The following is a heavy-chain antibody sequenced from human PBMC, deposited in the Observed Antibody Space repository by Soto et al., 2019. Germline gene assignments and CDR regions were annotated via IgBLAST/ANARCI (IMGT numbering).Heavy chain of an antibody. CDR1: GFTFSSYA. D-gene: IGHD3-22*01. CDR3: VKGEYYYDSSGYYPFEY. J-gene: IGHJ4*02. Sequence: GGSLRLSCAVSGFTFSSYAMNWVRQAPGEGLEWLSGISGSGDSTYYADSVKGRFTISRDNSKNTQYLQMSSLRADDTAVYYCVKGEYYYDSSGYYPFEYWGQGTLVTVSS. V-gene: IGHV3-23*01. CDR2: ISGSGDST.